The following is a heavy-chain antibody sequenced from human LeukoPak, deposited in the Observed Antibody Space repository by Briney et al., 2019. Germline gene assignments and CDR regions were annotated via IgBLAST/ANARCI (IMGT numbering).Heavy chain of an antibody. J-gene: IGHJ4*02. D-gene: IGHD2-2*01. Sequence: GASVKVSCKASGGTFSSYAISWVREAPGQGLEWMGGIIPIFGTANYAQKFQGRVTITADESTSTAYMELSSLRSEDTAVYYCARAGIVVVPAAPFDDWGQGTLVTVSS. CDR3: ARAGIVVVPAAPFDD. CDR2: IIPIFGTA. CDR1: GGTFSSYA. V-gene: IGHV1-69*13.